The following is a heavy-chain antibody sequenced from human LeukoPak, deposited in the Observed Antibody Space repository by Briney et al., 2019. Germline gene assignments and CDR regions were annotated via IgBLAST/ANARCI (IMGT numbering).Heavy chain of an antibody. CDR3: ATTDYYYFVDV. CDR1: GYSFSDYE. V-gene: IGHV3-48*03. CDR2: IWSSGTVT. Sequence: GGSLRLSCAGSGYSFSDYEMNWVRQAPGRGLEWVAYIWSSGTVTHYADSVKDRFTISRDNGKNSLYLQMNSLRAEDTAVYYCATTDYYYFVDVWGKGTAVTVSS. J-gene: IGHJ6*03.